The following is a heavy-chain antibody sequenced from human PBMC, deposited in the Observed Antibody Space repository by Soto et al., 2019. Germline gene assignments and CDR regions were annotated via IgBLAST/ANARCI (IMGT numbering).Heavy chain of an antibody. J-gene: IGHJ2*01. Sequence: SVKVSCKASGFTFTSSAVQWVRQARGQRLEWIGWIVVGSGNTNYAQKFQERVTITRDMSTSTAYMELSSLRSEDTAVYYKAKVFFSLSTQRIHDIGPTNWNFDLWGSGTLVTVSS. CDR1: GFTFTSSA. CDR2: IVVGSGNT. V-gene: IGHV1-58*01. CDR3: AKVFFSLSTQRIHDIGPTNWNFDL. D-gene: IGHD3-16*02.